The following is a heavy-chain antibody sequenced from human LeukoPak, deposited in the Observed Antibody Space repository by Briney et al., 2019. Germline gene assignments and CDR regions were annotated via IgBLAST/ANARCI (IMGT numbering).Heavy chain of an antibody. CDR1: GFTFSSYV. V-gene: IGHV3-23*01. CDR2: ISGSGDST. J-gene: IGHJ1*01. D-gene: IGHD6-19*01. Sequence: GGSLRLSCATSGFTFSSYVMTWVRQAPGKGLEWVSSISGSGDSTSYADSVKGRFTISRGNSKNTLYLQMNSLRAEDTAVYYCAKAIASGWSEYFQHWGQGTLVTVSS. CDR3: AKAIASGWSEYFQH.